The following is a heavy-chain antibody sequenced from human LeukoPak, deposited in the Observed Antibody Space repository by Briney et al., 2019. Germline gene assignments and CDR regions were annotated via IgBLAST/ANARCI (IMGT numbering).Heavy chain of an antibody. V-gene: IGHV4-34*01. CDR2: INHSGST. CDR3: ARALYSSSWYLIYFDY. D-gene: IGHD6-13*01. J-gene: IGHJ4*02. Sequence: SETLSLTCAVYGGSFSGYYWNWIRQPPGKGLEWIGEINHSGSTNYNPSLKSRVTISLDTSKNQFSLKLSSVTAADTAVYYCARALYSSSWYLIYFDYWGQGTLVTVSS. CDR1: GGSFSGYY.